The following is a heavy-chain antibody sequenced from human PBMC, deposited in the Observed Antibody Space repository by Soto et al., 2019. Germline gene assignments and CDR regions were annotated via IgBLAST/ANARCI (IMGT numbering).Heavy chain of an antibody. J-gene: IGHJ4*02. D-gene: IGHD3-22*01. Sequence: QVQLVESGGGVVQPGRSLRLSCAASGFTFSSYGMHWVRQAPGKGLEWVAVISDDGSNTYYADSLKGRFTISRDNSKNSLYLQMTSLRAEDTAVYYCGKEWVYDTSGWSFDYWGQGTLVTVSS. CDR2: ISDDGSNT. CDR3: GKEWVYDTSGWSFDY. CDR1: GFTFSSYG. V-gene: IGHV3-30*18.